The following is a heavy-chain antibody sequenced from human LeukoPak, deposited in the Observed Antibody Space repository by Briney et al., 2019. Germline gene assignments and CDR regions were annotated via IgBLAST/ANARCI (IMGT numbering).Heavy chain of an antibody. CDR3: ARDIAD. CDR1: GGSISNYY. D-gene: IGHD2-15*01. J-gene: IGHJ4*02. V-gene: IGHV4-59*01. Sequence: SETLSLTCTVSGGSISNYYWSWIRQPPGKGLEWIGYISYSGSTNYNPSLKSRVTISVDTSKNQFSLKLSSVTAADTAVYYCARDIADWGQGTLVTVSS. CDR2: ISYSGST.